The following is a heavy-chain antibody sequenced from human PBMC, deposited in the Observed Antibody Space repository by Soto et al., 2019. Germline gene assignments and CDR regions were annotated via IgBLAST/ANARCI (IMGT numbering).Heavy chain of an antibody. CDR3: ARVFLTLRLGELSFRAYGMDV. D-gene: IGHD3-16*02. J-gene: IGHJ6*02. Sequence: PSETLSLTCAVSGGSISSSNWWSWVRQPPGKGLEWIGEIYHSGSTNYNPSLKSRVTISVDKSKNQFSLKLSSVTAADTAVYYCARVFLTLRLGELSFRAYGMDVWGQGTTVTVSS. CDR1: GGSISSSNW. CDR2: IYHSGST. V-gene: IGHV4-4*02.